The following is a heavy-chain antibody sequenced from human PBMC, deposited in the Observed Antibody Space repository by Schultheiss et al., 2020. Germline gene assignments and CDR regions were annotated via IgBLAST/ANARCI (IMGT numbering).Heavy chain of an antibody. Sequence: GGSLRLSCAASGFTFSSYAMHWVRQAPGKGLEWVAVISYDGSNKYYADSVKGRFTISRDNAKNSLYLQMNSLRAEDTAVYYCARGSDYIWGRLFDPWGQGTLVTVS. V-gene: IGHV3-30-3*01. D-gene: IGHD3-16*01. J-gene: IGHJ5*02. CDR2: ISYDGSNK. CDR1: GFTFSSYA. CDR3: ARGSDYIWGRLFDP.